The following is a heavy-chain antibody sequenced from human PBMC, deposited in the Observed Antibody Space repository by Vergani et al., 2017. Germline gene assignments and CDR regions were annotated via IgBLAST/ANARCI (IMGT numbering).Heavy chain of an antibody. J-gene: IGHJ6*02. CDR1: GGSISSYY. V-gene: IGHV4-59*01. D-gene: IGHD3-3*01. CDR2: IYYSGST. CDR3: ARGGVLRFLEWSPRKGYYYGMDV. Sequence: QVQLQESGPGLVKPSETLSLTCTVSGGSISSYYWSWIRQPPGKGLEWIGYIYYSGSTNYNPSLKSRVTISVDTSKNQFSLKLSSVTAADTAVYYCARGGVLRFLEWSPRKGYYYGMDVWGQGTTVTVSS.